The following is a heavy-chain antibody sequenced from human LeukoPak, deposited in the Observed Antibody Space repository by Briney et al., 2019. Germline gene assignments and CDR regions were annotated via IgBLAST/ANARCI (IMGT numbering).Heavy chain of an antibody. CDR1: GGSISSYY. J-gene: IGHJ6*02. CDR2: IYYSGST. CDR3: ARDQAEYYYYGMDV. V-gene: IGHV4-59*12. Sequence: SETLSLTCTVSGGSISSYYWSWIRQPPGKGLEWIGYIYYSGSTNYNPSLKSRVTISVDTSKNQFSLKLSSVTAADTAVYYCARDQAEYYYYGMDVWGQGTTVTVSS.